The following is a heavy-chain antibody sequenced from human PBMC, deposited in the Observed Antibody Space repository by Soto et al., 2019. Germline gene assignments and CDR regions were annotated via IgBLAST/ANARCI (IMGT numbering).Heavy chain of an antibody. CDR1: GVTFSSYA. CDR2: IIPIFGTA. CDR3: ARDMGGYCSSTSCYTNYYGMDV. D-gene: IGHD2-2*02. J-gene: IGHJ6*02. V-gene: IGHV1-69*13. Sequence: SVKVSCKASGVTFSSYAISWVRQAPGQGLEWMGGIIPIFGTANYAQKFQGRVTITADESTSTAYMELSSLRSEDTAVYYCARDMGGYCSSTSCYTNYYGMDVWGRGTTVTVSS.